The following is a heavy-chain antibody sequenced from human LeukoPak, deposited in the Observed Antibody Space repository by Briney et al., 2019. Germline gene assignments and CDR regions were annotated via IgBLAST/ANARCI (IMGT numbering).Heavy chain of an antibody. V-gene: IGHV1-69*13. Sequence: SVKVSCKASGGTFSSYAISWVRQAPGQGLEWMGGIIPIFGTANYAQKFQGRVTITADESTSTAYMELSSLRSEDTAVYYCARYAREAEEGCSSTSCLPPYFDYWGQGTLVTVSP. CDR1: GGTFSSYA. CDR3: ARYAREAEEGCSSTSCLPPYFDY. D-gene: IGHD2-2*01. CDR2: IIPIFGTA. J-gene: IGHJ4*02.